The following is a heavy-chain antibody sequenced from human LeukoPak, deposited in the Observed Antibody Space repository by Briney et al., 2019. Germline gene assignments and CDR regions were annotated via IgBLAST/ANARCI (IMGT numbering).Heavy chain of an antibody. CDR3: AKVGSMVRGLADY. CDR2: ISGSGGST. V-gene: IGHV3-23*01. Sequence: QPGRSLRLSCAASGFTFSSYATSWVRQAPGKGLEWVSAISGSGGSTYYADSVKGRFTISRDNSKNTLYLQMNSLRAEDTAAYYCAKVGSMVRGLADYWGQGTLVTVSS. J-gene: IGHJ4*02. CDR1: GFTFSSYA. D-gene: IGHD3-10*01.